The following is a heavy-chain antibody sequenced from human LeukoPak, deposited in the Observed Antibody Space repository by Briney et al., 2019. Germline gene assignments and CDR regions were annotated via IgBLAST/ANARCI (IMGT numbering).Heavy chain of an antibody. Sequence: SETLSLTCTVSGGSVSSYYWSWIRQPPGKGLEWIGYIYYSGSTNYNPSHKSRVTISVDTSKNQFSLKLSSVTAADTAVYYCARAPEGPYNLYHDAFDIWGQGTMVTVSS. CDR3: ARAPEGPYNLYHDAFDI. D-gene: IGHD1-1*01. J-gene: IGHJ3*02. CDR2: IYYSGST. CDR1: GGSVSSYY. V-gene: IGHV4-59*02.